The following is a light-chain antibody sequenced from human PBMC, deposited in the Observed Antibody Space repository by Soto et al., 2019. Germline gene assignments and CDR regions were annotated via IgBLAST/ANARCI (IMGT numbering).Light chain of an antibody. J-gene: IGKJ4*01. CDR1: QDINKY. Sequence: DIQMTQSPSSLSASVGDRITITCQASQDINKYLNWYQQKLGKAPKLLIYDASNLQRGVPSRFSVSGSGTHFSLSISSLQPEDIATYYCQLSENGPLTFGGGTKVEIK. V-gene: IGKV1-33*01. CDR3: QLSENGPLT. CDR2: DAS.